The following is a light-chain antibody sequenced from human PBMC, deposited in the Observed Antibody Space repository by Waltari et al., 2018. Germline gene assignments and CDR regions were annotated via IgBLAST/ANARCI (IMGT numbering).Light chain of an antibody. CDR3: QQYNSYSPWT. CDR2: DAS. J-gene: IGKJ1*01. Sequence: DIQMTQSPSTLSASVGDRVTITCRASQSIRNWLAWYQQKPGKAPKLLIYDASSLESGVPSRFSGRASGTEFTLTISSLQPDDFATYYCQQYNSYSPWTFGQGTKVEIK. CDR1: QSIRNW. V-gene: IGKV1-5*01.